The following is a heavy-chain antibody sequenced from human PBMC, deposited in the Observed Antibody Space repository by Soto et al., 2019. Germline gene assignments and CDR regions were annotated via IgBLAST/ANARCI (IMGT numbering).Heavy chain of an antibody. D-gene: IGHD3-10*01. V-gene: IGHV3-74*01. CDR3: ARGGLHAYYKDN. CDR1: GFTFSNYW. Sequence: EVQLVESGGGLVQPGGSPRLSCAASGFTFSNYWMHWVRQAPGEGLVWVSRINSDGSTTNYADSVKGRFTVSRDNAKNTLYLQMNSLRAEETAIYYCARGGLHAYYKDNWGQGTLVTVSS. J-gene: IGHJ4*02. CDR2: INSDGSTT.